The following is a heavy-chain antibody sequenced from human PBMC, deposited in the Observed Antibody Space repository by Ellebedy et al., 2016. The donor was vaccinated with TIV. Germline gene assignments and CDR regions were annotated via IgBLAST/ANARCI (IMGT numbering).Heavy chain of an antibody. CDR2: ISYDGSNK. CDR1: GFTFSSYG. J-gene: IGHJ4*02. D-gene: IGHD3-3*01. CDR3: ARASMEWLLYGGFDY. Sequence: GESLKISXAASGFTFSSYGMHWVRQAPGKGLEWVAVISYDGSNKYYADSVKGRFTISRDNSKNTLYLQRNSLRAEDTAVYYCARASMEWLLYGGFDYWGQGTLVTVSS. V-gene: IGHV3-30*03.